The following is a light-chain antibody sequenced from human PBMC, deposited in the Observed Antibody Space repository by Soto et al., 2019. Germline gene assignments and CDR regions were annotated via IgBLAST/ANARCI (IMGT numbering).Light chain of an antibody. Sequence: IVLTQSPGTLSLSPGERATLSCRASHSIGDYLAWYQHRPAQAPRPLIYDASKRATGIPARFNGSGSGTDFTLTITSLEPEDFAVYYCQQRSSWLTFXGGTKVDIK. CDR1: HSIGDY. CDR3: QQRSSWLT. V-gene: IGKV3-11*01. CDR2: DAS. J-gene: IGKJ4*01.